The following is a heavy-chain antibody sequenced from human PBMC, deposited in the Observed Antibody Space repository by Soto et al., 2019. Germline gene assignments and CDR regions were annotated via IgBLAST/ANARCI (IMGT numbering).Heavy chain of an antibody. V-gene: IGHV4-39*01. CDR3: ARHRQYYDTSGYQQRYFDY. J-gene: IGHJ4*02. Sequence: SETLSLTCSVSGGSISSSPYHWGWIRQPPGKGLEWLGTIYYSGTTSYNPSLKSRVIISVDTSNNQLFLKLRSVTAADTAVYYCARHRQYYDTSGYQQRYFDYWGQGTQVTVSS. D-gene: IGHD3-22*01. CDR1: GGSISSSPYH. CDR2: IYYSGTT.